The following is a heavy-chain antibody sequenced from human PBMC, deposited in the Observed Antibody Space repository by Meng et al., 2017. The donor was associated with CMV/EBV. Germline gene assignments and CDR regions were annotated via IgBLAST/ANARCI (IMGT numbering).Heavy chain of an antibody. Sequence: LTGAASGFTFSSYAMSWVRQAPGKGLEWVSAISGSGGSTYYADSVKGRFTISRDNSKNTLYLQMNSLRAEDTAVYYCAKNEGYCSSTSCRRYFDYWGQGTLVTVSS. CDR1: GFTFSSYA. D-gene: IGHD2-2*01. CDR3: AKNEGYCSSTSCRRYFDY. CDR2: ISGSGGST. V-gene: IGHV3-23*01. J-gene: IGHJ4*02.